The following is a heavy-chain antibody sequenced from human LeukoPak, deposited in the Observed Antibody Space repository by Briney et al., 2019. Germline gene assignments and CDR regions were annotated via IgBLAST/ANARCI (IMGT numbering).Heavy chain of an antibody. CDR3: ARTPPGGWYGSLDY. CDR1: GFTFSSYS. CDR2: INSSSSSI. D-gene: IGHD6-19*01. J-gene: IGHJ4*02. Sequence: PGGSLRLSCAASGFTFSSYSMNWVRQAPGKGLEGVALINSSSSSIFYADSVKGRFTIPRDSAKNKLYLQMNSQRGEDTAVYYCARTPPGGWYGSLDYWGQGTLVTVSS. V-gene: IGHV3-21*01.